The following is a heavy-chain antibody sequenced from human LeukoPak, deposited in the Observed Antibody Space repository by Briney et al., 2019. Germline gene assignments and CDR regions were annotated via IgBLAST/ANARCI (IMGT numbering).Heavy chain of an antibody. V-gene: IGHV4-59*01. D-gene: IGHD3-10*01. CDR1: GGSISSYY. Sequence: SETLSLTCTVSGGSISSYYWSWIRQPPGKGPEWIGYIYYSGSTNYNPSLKSRVTISVDTSKNQFSLKLSSVTAADTAVYYCARHRLTPTRRITMVRGGARSSWFDPWGQGTLVTVSS. CDR2: IYYSGST. CDR3: ARHRLTPTRRITMVRGGARSSWFDP. J-gene: IGHJ5*02.